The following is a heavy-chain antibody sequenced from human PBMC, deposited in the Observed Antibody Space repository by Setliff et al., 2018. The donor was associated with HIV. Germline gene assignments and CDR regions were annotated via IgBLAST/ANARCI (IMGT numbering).Heavy chain of an antibody. CDR3: ARDRGCDILTGFPGAFDI. V-gene: IGHV1-69*10. D-gene: IGHD3-9*01. Sequence: ASVKVSCKASGGTFSSYAISWVRQAPGQGLEWMGGIIPILGIANYAQKFQGRVTITADESPSTAYMELSSLRSEDTAVYYCARDRGCDILTGFPGAFDIWGQGTMGT. CDR2: IIPILGIA. J-gene: IGHJ3*02. CDR1: GGTFSSYA.